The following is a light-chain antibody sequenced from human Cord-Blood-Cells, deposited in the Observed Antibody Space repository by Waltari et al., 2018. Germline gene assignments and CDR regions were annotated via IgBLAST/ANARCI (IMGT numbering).Light chain of an antibody. CDR1: QSVSSY. CDR2: DAS. V-gene: IGKV3-11*01. CDR3: QQRSNWPQMYT. Sequence: EIVLTQSPATLSLSPGERATLSCRASQSVSSYLAWYQQKPGQAPRLLIYDASNRATGIPARFSGSGSGTDFTLTISSREPEDFAVYYCQQRSNWPQMYTFGQGTKLEIK. J-gene: IGKJ2*01.